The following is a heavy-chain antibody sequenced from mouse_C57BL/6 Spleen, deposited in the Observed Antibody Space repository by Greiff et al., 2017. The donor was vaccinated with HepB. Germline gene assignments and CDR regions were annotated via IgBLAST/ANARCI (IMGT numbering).Heavy chain of an antibody. D-gene: IGHD1-1*01. CDR1: GYPFTSYW. V-gene: IGHV1-61*01. CDR3: ARADVTTKDYFDY. Sequence: VQLQQPGAELVRPGSSVKLSCKASGYPFTSYWMDWVKQRPGQGLEWIGNIYPSDSETHYNQKFKDKATLTVDKSSSTAYMQLSNLTSEDSAVYYCARADVTTKDYFDYWGQGTTLTVSS. CDR2: IYPSDSET. J-gene: IGHJ2*01.